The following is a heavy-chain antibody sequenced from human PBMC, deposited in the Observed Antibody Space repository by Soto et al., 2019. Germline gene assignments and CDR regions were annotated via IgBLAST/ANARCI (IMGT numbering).Heavy chain of an antibody. CDR3: ARERITMIVVDPGAFDI. CDR1: GFTFSSYG. CDR2: IWYDGSNK. D-gene: IGHD3-22*01. Sequence: QPGGSLRLSCAASGFTFSSYGMHWVRQAPGKGLEWVAVIWYDGSNKYYADSVKGRFTISRDNSKNTLYLQMNSLRAEDTAVYYCARERITMIVVDPGAFDIWGQGTMVTVSS. V-gene: IGHV3-33*01. J-gene: IGHJ3*02.